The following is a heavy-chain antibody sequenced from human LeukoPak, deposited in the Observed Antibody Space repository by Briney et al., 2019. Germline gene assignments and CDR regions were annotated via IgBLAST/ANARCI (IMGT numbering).Heavy chain of an antibody. CDR2: ISSGDTTI. J-gene: IGHJ4*02. D-gene: IGHD1-14*01. CDR1: GFTFSDCG. CDR3: AREGSLPTRSDY. V-gene: IGHV3-48*01. Sequence: QTGGSLRLSCVVSGFTFSDCGMNWVRQAPGKGLEWVSYISSGDTTISYADSVKGRFTISRDSAKNSLYLQMNSLTAEDTAVYYCAREGSLPTRSDYWGQGTLVTVSS.